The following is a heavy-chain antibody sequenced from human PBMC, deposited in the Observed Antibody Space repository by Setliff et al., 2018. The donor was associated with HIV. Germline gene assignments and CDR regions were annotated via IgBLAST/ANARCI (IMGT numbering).Heavy chain of an antibody. V-gene: IGHV3-23*01. Sequence: GGSLRLSCAASGFTFSSYAVSWVRQAPGKGLEWVSAISGSGGSTYYADSVKGRFTIPRDNSKNTLYLQMNSLRAEDTAVYYCAKDGRGAVAGTHWYFDLWGRGTLVTVSS. CDR3: AKDGRGAVAGTHWYFDL. CDR1: GFTFSSYA. CDR2: ISGSGGST. J-gene: IGHJ2*01. D-gene: IGHD6-19*01.